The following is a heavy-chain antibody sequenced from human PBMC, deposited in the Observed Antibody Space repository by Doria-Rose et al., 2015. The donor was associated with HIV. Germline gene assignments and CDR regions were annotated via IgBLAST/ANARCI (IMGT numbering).Heavy chain of an antibody. V-gene: IGHV2-26*01. CDR3: ARIKSSRWYHKYYFDF. CDR2: NFSDDER. D-gene: IGHD6-13*01. Sequence: QVQLVQSGPVLVKPTETLTLTCTVSGVSLSSPGMGVSWIRQPPGKALEWLANNFSDDERSYYTSLKSRLTISRGTSKSQVVLTMTDMDPVDTATYYCARIKSSRWYHKYYFDFWGQGTLVIVSA. CDR1: GVSLSSPGMG. J-gene: IGHJ4*02.